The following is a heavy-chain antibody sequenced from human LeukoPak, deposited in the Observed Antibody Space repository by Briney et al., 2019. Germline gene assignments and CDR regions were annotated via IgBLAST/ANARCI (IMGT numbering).Heavy chain of an antibody. CDR3: ASRYFDWSQFDY. Sequence: SVKVSCKASGGTFSSYAISWVRQAPGQGLEWMGGIIPIFGTANYAQKFQGRVTITPDESTSTAYMELSSLRSEDTAVYYCASRYFDWSQFDYWGQGTLVTVSS. J-gene: IGHJ4*02. D-gene: IGHD3-9*01. V-gene: IGHV1-69*01. CDR2: IIPIFGTA. CDR1: GGTFSSYA.